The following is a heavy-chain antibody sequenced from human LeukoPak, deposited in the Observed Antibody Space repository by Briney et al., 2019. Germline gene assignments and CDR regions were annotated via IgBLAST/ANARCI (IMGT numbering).Heavy chain of an antibody. D-gene: IGHD3-10*01. CDR1: GFTVSSNY. CDR3: ARYGSGSYPKKYYFDY. J-gene: IGHJ4*02. Sequence: PGGSLRLSCAASGFTVSSNYMSWVRQAPGKGLEWVSVIYSGGSTYYADSVKGRFTISKDTSKNTLSLQMNSLGVGDTGLYYCARYGSGSYPKKYYFDYWGQGTLVTVSS. CDR2: IYSGGST. V-gene: IGHV3-66*02.